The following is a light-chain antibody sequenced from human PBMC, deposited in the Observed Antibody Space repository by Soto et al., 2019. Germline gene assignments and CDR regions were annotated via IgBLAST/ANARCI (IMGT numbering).Light chain of an antibody. CDR3: QQNGSSPPT. CDR2: AAS. J-gene: IGKJ1*01. Sequence: DIQLTRSPSSLSACDWDIVTITCRASQGISICVAWYQQKPGKAPKLLIFAASSLQSGVPSRFSGSRSGPDFTLTISSLQPEDFATYYCQQNGSSPPTLGQGTKVDIK. CDR1: QGISIC. V-gene: IGKV1-39*01.